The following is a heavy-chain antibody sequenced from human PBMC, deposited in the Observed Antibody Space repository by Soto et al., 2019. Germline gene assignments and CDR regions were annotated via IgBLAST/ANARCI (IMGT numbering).Heavy chain of an antibody. CDR1: GYSNSVDP. V-gene: IGHV1-69*02. Sequence: WKGAGYSNSVDPIGWRRLKHGQGLEWMGRIIPILGIANYAQKFQGRVTITADKSTSTAYMELSSLRSEDTAVYYCATSIAAAGEWFEPWGQGTLVTVSS. D-gene: IGHD6-13*01. CDR3: ATSIAAAGEWFEP. CDR2: IIPILGIA. J-gene: IGHJ5*02.